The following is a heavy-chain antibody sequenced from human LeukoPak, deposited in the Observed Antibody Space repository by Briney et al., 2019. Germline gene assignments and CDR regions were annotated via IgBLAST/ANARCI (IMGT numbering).Heavy chain of an antibody. CDR3: AKDLGDSSGYYKMPDAFDI. CDR1: GFTFNIYA. D-gene: IGHD3-22*01. J-gene: IGHJ3*02. CDR2: ISGSGGST. V-gene: IGHV3-23*01. Sequence: GGSLRLSCAASGFTFNIYAMNWVRQAPGEGLEWVSAISGSGGSTYYADSVKGRFTISRDNSKNTLYLQMNSLRAEDTAVYYCAKDLGDSSGYYKMPDAFDIWGQGTMVTVSS.